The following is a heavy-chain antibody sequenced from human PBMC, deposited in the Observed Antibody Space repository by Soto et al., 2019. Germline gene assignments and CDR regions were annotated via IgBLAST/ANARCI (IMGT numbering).Heavy chain of an antibody. CDR1: GLTFSNYE. J-gene: IGHJ3*01. Sequence: EVQLLESGGGLVLPGGSLRLSCAASGLTFSNYEMNWVRQAPGKGLEWVSYIGRGGTTTYYADSLKGRFTISSDNAKNSLYLQMTSLRVEDTAVYYCATRSGGGGAFDFWGQGTVVTVSS. CDR3: ATRSGGGGAFDF. CDR2: IGRGGTTT. V-gene: IGHV3-48*03. D-gene: IGHD3-10*01.